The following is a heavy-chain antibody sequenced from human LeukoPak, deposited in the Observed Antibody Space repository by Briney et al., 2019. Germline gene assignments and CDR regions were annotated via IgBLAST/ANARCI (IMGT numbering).Heavy chain of an antibody. J-gene: IGHJ4*02. V-gene: IGHV4-59*08. D-gene: IGHD3-16*02. CDR3: VVLPAY. Sequence: SETLSLTCTVSGGSISSYYWSWIRQPPGKGLEWIGYIYYSGSTYYNPSLKSRVTISVDTSKNQFSLKLSSVTAADTAVYYCVVLPAYWGQGTLVTVSS. CDR1: GGSISSYY. CDR2: IYYSGST.